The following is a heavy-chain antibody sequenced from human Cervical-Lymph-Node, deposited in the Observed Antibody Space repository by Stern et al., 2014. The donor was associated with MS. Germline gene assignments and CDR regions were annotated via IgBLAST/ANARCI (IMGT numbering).Heavy chain of an antibody. V-gene: IGHV4-59*01. CDR3: AREGEYCSGSRCYPFLDY. CDR1: GGSLRSYY. CDR2: ILPTGSV. J-gene: IGHJ4*02. Sequence: QLQLQESGPGLVKPSETLSLTCTVSGGSLRSYYWNWIRQAPGKGLEWLGVILPTGSVNYNPSLASRVAMSVDTSKNQFSLTVSSVTAADTAVYYCAREGEYCSGSRCYPFLDYWGQGTLVTVSS. D-gene: IGHD2-15*01.